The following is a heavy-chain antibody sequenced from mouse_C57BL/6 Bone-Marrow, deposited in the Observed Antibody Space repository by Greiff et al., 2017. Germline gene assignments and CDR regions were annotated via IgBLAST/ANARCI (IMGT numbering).Heavy chain of an antibody. V-gene: IGHV1-5*01. Sequence: VQLQQSGTVLARPGASVKMSCKTSGYTFTSYWMHWVKQRPGQGLEWIGAIYPGNSDTSYNQKFKGKAKLTAVTSASTAYMELSSLTNEDSAVSYCTRRGFYCYGSSFFPWFAYWGQGTLVTVSA. CDR3: TRRGFYCYGSSFFPWFAY. J-gene: IGHJ3*01. CDR2: IYPGNSDT. CDR1: GYTFTSYW. D-gene: IGHD1-1*01.